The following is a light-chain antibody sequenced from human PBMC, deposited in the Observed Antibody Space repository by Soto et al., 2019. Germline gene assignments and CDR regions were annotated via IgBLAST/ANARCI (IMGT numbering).Light chain of an antibody. V-gene: IGKV3-20*01. CDR1: QSVSNNY. CDR3: QQYGSSGT. J-gene: IGKJ1*01. CDR2: GAS. Sequence: EIVFTQAPGTLSLSPGERAHPPCRAIQSVSNNYLAWYQQKPGQAPRLLIYGASNRATGIPDRFSGSGSGTDFTLTISRLEPEDFAVYYCQQYGSSGTFGQGTKVDIK.